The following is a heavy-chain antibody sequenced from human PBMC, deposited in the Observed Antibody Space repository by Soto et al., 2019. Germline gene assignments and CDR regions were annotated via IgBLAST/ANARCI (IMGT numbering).Heavy chain of an antibody. CDR1: GFTFSSYG. D-gene: IGHD2-2*02. CDR2: ISYDGSNK. J-gene: IGHJ4*02. Sequence: GGSLRLSCAASGFTFSSYGMHWVRQAPGKGLEWVAVISYDGSNKYYADSVKGRFTISRDNSKNTLYLQMNSLRAGDTAVYYCAKDGPQYPFDYWGQGTLVTVSS. CDR3: AKDGPQYPFDY. V-gene: IGHV3-30*18.